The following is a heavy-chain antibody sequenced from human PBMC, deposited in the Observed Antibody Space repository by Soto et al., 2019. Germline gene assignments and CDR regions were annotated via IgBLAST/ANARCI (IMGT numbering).Heavy chain of an antibody. CDR1: GWSFSGYY. Sequence: SETLSLTGSVYGWSFSGYYWSWIRQPPGKGLEWIGEINHSGSTNYNPSLKSRVTISVDTSKNQFSLKLSSVTAADTAVYYCAREDIVAMNWFDPWGQGTLVTVSS. J-gene: IGHJ5*02. D-gene: IGHD5-12*01. CDR2: INHSGST. CDR3: AREDIVAMNWFDP. V-gene: IGHV4-34*01.